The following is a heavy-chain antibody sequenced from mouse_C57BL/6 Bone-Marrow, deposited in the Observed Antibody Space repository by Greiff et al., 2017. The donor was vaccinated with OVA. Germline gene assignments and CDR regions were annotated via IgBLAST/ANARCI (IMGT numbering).Heavy chain of an antibody. J-gene: IGHJ1*03. CDR2: IYPGSGST. CDR3: ARRYYCSSWYFDV. D-gene: IGHD1-1*01. V-gene: IGHV1-55*01. Sequence: VQLQQPGASVTMSCKASGYTFTSYWITWVKQRPGQGLEWIGDIYPGSGSTNYNEKFKSKATLTVDTSSSTAYMQLSSLTSEDSAVYYCARRYYCSSWYFDVWGTGTTVTVSS. CDR1: GYTFTSYW.